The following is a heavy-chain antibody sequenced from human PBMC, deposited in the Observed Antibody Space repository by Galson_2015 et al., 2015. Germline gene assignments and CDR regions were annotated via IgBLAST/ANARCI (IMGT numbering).Heavy chain of an antibody. V-gene: IGHV1-18*01. CDR3: ARDPYTYGYTLRRYFDY. CDR1: GYTFPSYG. CDR2: ISAYNGDT. J-gene: IGHJ4*02. Sequence: SVKVSCKASGYTFPSYGISWVRQTPGQGLEWMGWISAYNGDTNYAQKFQDRVTVTTDTSTSTAYMELRSLRSDDTAVYYCARDPYTYGYTLRRYFDYWGQGTLVTVSS. D-gene: IGHD5-18*01.